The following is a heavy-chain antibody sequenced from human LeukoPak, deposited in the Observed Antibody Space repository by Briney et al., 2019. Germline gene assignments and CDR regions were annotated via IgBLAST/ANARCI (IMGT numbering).Heavy chain of an antibody. CDR3: AKRFYGSGSFYGD. V-gene: IGHV3-23*01. Sequence: PTGGSLRLSCAASGFTFSSYAMSWVRQAPGKGLEWVSAISHTGSDTYYADSVKDRFSISRDNSKNTLYLQMNSLGAEDTALYYCAKRFYGSGSFYGDWGRGTLVTVSS. CDR2: ISHTGSDT. CDR1: GFTFSSYA. D-gene: IGHD3-10*01. J-gene: IGHJ4*02.